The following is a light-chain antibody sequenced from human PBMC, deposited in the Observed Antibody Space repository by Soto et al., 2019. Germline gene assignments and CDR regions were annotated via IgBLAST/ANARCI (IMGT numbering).Light chain of an antibody. J-gene: IGLJ2*01. CDR2: DVS. Sequence: YVLTQPASVSGSPGQSITISCTGTSSDVGGYNYVSWYQQHPGKAPKLMIYDVSNRPSGVSNRFSGSKSGNTASLTISGLQAEAEADYYCSSYTSSSTHVVFGGGTKLTVL. V-gene: IGLV2-14*01. CDR1: SSDVGGYNY. CDR3: SSYTSSSTHVV.